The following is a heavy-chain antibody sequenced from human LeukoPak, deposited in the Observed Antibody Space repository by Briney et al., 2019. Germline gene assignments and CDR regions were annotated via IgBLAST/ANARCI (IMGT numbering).Heavy chain of an antibody. D-gene: IGHD2-2*01. CDR3: ARGSIVVVPAATDAFDI. Sequence: GASVKVSCXASGYTFTGYYMHWVRQAPGQGLEWMGWINPNSGGTNYAQKFQGRVTMTRDTSISTAYMELSRLRSDDTAVYYCARGSIVVVPAATDAFDIWGQGTMVTVSS. CDR1: GYTFTGYY. J-gene: IGHJ3*02. CDR2: INPNSGGT. V-gene: IGHV1-2*02.